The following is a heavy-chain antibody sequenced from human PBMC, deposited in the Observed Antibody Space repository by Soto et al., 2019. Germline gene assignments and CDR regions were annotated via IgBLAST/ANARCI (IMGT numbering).Heavy chain of an antibody. D-gene: IGHD5-18*01. V-gene: IGHV3-30*03. CDR2: ISYDGSNK. CDR1: GFTFSSYG. Sequence: QVQLVESGGGVVQPGRSLRLSCAASGFTFSSYGMQWVRQAPGKGLEWVAVISYDGSNKYYADSVKGRFTISRDNSKNTLYLQMNSLRAEDTAVYYCATLHGYSYGYFTDYWGQGTLVTVSS. J-gene: IGHJ4*02. CDR3: ATLHGYSYGYFTDY.